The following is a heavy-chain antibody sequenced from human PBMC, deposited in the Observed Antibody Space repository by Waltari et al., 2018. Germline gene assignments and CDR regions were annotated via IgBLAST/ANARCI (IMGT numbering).Heavy chain of an antibody. CDR3: ARDFRRDSSSWGTGFDY. D-gene: IGHD6-13*01. V-gene: IGHV4-59*11. CDR1: GGSISSHY. J-gene: IGHJ4*02. CDR2: IYYSGST. Sequence: QVQLQESGLGLVKPSETLSLTCTVSGGSISSHYWSWIRQPPGKGLEWIGYIYYSGSTNYNPSLKSRVTISVDTSKNQFSLKLSSVTAADTAVYYCARDFRRDSSSWGTGFDYWGQGTLVTVSS.